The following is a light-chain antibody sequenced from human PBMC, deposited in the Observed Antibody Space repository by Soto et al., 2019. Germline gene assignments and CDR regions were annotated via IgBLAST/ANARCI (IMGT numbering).Light chain of an antibody. CDR3: QQYNNWPRLT. Sequence: EIIMTQSPAPLSVSPGERATLSCRASQRVGSNLAWYQQKPGQTPSLLIYGASTRATGIPARFSGSGCETEFTLTISSLQSEDFAIYYCQQYNNWPRLTFGEGTKVDI. CDR1: QRVGSN. J-gene: IGKJ4*01. CDR2: GAS. V-gene: IGKV3-15*01.